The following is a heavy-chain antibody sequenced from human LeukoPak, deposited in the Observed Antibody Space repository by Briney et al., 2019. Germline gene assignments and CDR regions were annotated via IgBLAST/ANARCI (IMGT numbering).Heavy chain of an antibody. J-gene: IGHJ4*02. Sequence: ASVKVSCKASGYTFTSYGISWVRQAPGQGLEWMGWISAYNGNTNYEQKLQCRVTMTTDTSTSTDYMELRSLRYDDTAVYYCASDLGTYYYDSSGRTELDYWGQGTLVTVSS. V-gene: IGHV1-18*01. CDR2: ISAYNGNT. D-gene: IGHD3-22*01. CDR1: GYTFTSYG. CDR3: ASDLGTYYYDSSGRTELDY.